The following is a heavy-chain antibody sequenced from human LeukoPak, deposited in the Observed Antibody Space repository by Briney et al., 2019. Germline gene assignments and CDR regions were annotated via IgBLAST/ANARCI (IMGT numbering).Heavy chain of an antibody. D-gene: IGHD6-13*01. CDR1: GYTFTGCY. J-gene: IGHJ4*02. CDR2: INPNSGGT. Sequence: GASVKVSCKASGYTFTGCYMHWVRQAPGQGLEWMGWINPNSGGTNYAQKFQGRVTMTRDTSISTAYMELSRLRSDDTAVYYCAREVAAAGKIELDYWGQGTLVTVSS. V-gene: IGHV1-2*02. CDR3: AREVAAAGKIELDY.